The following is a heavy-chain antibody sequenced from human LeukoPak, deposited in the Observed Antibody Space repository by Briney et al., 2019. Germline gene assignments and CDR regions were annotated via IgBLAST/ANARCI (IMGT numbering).Heavy chain of an antibody. CDR2: INHSGST. D-gene: IGHD2-15*01. CDR1: GGSISSSSYY. V-gene: IGHV4-39*07. CDR3: ARAFNIVVVVAAFSTTDAFDI. Sequence: SETLSLTCTVSGGSISSSSYYWGWIRQPPGKGLEWIGEINHSGSTNYNPSLKSRVTISVDTSKNQFSLKLSSVTAADTAVYYCARAFNIVVVVAAFSTTDAFDIWGQGTMVTVSS. J-gene: IGHJ3*02.